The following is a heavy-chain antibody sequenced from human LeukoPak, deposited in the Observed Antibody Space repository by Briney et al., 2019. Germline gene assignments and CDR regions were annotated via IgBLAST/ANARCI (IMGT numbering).Heavy chain of an antibody. J-gene: IGHJ4*02. D-gene: IGHD1-26*01. CDR1: GFTFSSYW. Sequence: QAGGSLRLSCAASGFTFSSYWMSWVRQAPGKGLEWVANIKQDGSEKYYVDSVKGRFTISRDNAKNSLYLQMNSLRAEDTAVYYCARVRSGKLLYFDYWGQGTLVTVSS. V-gene: IGHV3-7*01. CDR2: IKQDGSEK. CDR3: ARVRSGKLLYFDY.